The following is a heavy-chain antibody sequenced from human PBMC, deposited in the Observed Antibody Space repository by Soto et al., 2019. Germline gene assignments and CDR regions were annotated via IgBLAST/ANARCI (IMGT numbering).Heavy chain of an antibody. Sequence: QVQLVQSGAEVKKPGASVKVSCTASGYTFTSYHITWVRQAPGQGLEWMGWISAYNGNTNYAQKLQGRVTMTTDTSTSTAYMGRRRLRSDDTVVYFCARDSPPPRKWGQGTLVSVSS. J-gene: IGHJ4*02. CDR2: ISAYNGNT. CDR1: GYTFTSYH. D-gene: IGHD6-6*01. CDR3: ARDSPPPRK. V-gene: IGHV1-18*01.